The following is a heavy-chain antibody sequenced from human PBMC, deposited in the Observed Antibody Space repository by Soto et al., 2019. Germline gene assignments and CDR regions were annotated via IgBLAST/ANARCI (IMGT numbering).Heavy chain of an antibody. CDR3: GGGVPDDYGTRDWFDP. CDR2: INPNNGGT. CDR1: GYTFTAYY. D-gene: IGHD4-17*01. V-gene: IGHV1-2*02. Sequence: GASVKVSCKASGYTFTAYYIHWVRQAPGQGLEWMGWINPNNGGTTYAQKFQGRVTMTRDTSISTAYMELKRLTSDDTAVDYCGGGVPDDYGTRDWFDPWGQGTLVTVSS. J-gene: IGHJ5*02.